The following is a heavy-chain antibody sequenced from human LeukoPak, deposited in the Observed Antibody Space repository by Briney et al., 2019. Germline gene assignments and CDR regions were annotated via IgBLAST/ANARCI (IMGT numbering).Heavy chain of an antibody. V-gene: IGHV3-64*01. D-gene: IGHD3-22*01. J-gene: IGHJ4*02. CDR3: ARAIHSSGYPPVDY. Sequence: GGSLRLSCVGSGFIFSHRGMIWVRQAPGKGLEYVSAISSNGGTTYYANSVKGRFTISRDNSKNTLYLQMGSLRAEDMAVYYCARAIHSSGYPPVDYWGQGTLVTVSS. CDR2: ISSNGGTT. CDR1: GFIFSHRG.